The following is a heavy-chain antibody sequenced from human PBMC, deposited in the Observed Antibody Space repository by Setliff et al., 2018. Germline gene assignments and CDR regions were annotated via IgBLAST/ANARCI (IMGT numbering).Heavy chain of an antibody. CDR1: GGSISSGSYY. CDR2: IYTSGST. D-gene: IGHD2-15*01. Sequence: KTSETLSLTCTVSGGSISSGSYYWSWIRQPAGKGLEWIGRIYTSGSTNYNPSLKSRVTISVDTSKNQFSLKLSSVTAADTAMYYCARILGYCSGGSCYVPYWGQGTLVTVSS. V-gene: IGHV4-61*02. CDR3: ARILGYCSGGSCYVPY. J-gene: IGHJ4*02.